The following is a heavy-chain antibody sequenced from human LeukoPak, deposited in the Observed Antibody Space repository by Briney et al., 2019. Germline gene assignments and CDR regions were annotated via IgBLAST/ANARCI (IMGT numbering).Heavy chain of an antibody. J-gene: IGHJ5*02. V-gene: IGHV4-34*01. CDR1: GGSFSGYY. CDR3: ASYQLHLGWFDP. D-gene: IGHD2-2*01. Sequence: PSETLSLTCAVYGGSFSGYYWSWIRQPPGKGLEWIGEINHSGSTYYNPSLKSRVTISVDTSKNQFSLKLSSVTAADTAVYYCASYQLHLGWFDPWGQGTLVTVSS. CDR2: INHSGST.